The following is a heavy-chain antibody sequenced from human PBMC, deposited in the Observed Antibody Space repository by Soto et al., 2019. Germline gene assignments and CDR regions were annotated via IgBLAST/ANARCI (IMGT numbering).Heavy chain of an antibody. J-gene: IGHJ6*02. D-gene: IGHD2-2*01. CDR2: IYYSGST. CDR1: GGSISSGDYY. V-gene: IGHV4-30-4*01. Sequence: QVQLQESGPGLVKPSQTLSLTCTVSGGSISSGDYYWSWIRQPPGKGLEWIGYIYYSGSTYYNPSLKSRFTISVDTSKNQFSLKLRSVTAAVTAVYYCARGDVVVPAAIFGMDVWGQGTTVTVSS. CDR3: ARGDVVVPAAIFGMDV.